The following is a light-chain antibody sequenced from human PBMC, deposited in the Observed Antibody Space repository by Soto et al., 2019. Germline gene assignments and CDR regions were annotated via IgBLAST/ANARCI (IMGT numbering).Light chain of an antibody. J-gene: IGLJ1*01. CDR1: SSNIGAGYD. Sequence: QSVLTQPPSVSGAPGQRVTISCTGSSSNIGAGYDGHWYQQLPGTAPKLLINGNSNRPSGDPDRFSGSKSGTSASLAITGLQADDEADYYCQSYDSRRTLRVFGTGTKVTVL. V-gene: IGLV1-40*01. CDR2: GNS. CDR3: QSYDSRRTLRV.